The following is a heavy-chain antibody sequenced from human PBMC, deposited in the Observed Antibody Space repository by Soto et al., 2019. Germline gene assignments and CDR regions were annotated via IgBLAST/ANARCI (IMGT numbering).Heavy chain of an antibody. CDR3: AKDLPRRTSGYFFDY. J-gene: IGHJ4*01. CDR2: ISSSSSTI. D-gene: IGHD1-1*01. V-gene: IGHV3-48*02. Sequence: GGCLGLSCAASGVTVSSSSMNGVRQATGKGLEWVSYISSSSSTIYYADSVKGRFTISRDIAKNSLYLQMNSLRDEDTAMYYCAKDLPRRTSGYFFDYSAQGTPVTVSS. CDR1: GVTVSSSS.